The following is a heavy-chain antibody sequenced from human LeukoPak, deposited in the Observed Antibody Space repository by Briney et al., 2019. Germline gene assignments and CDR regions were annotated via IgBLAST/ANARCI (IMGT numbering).Heavy chain of an antibody. Sequence: GGSLRLSCAASGFTFSSYGMSWVRQAPGEGLEWVSAISGSGGSTYYADSVKGRFTISRDNSKNTLYLQMNSLRAEDTAVYYCAKDRSGDWDYWGQGTLVTVSS. J-gene: IGHJ4*02. CDR2: ISGSGGST. D-gene: IGHD2-21*01. CDR1: GFTFSSYG. CDR3: AKDRSGDWDY. V-gene: IGHV3-23*01.